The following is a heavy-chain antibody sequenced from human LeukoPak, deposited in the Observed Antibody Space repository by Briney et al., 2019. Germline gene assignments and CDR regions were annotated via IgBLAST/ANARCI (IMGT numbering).Heavy chain of an antibody. V-gene: IGHV3-30-3*01. CDR2: IPYDGSNK. Sequence: GGSLRLPCAASGFTFSNYAMHWVRQAPGKGLEWVAVIPYDGSNKYYAESLKGRFTISRDNSKNTLYLQMNSLRAEDTAVYFCATADNYYYGMDVWGQGTTVTVSS. J-gene: IGHJ6*02. CDR3: ATADNYYYGMDV. CDR1: GFTFSNYA.